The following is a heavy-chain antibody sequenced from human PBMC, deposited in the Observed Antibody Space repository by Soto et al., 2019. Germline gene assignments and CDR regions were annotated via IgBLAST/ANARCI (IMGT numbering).Heavy chain of an antibody. J-gene: IGHJ6*02. D-gene: IGHD3-10*01. CDR2: ISAYNGNT. CDR3: ARDRGWFGELYLWETFQGREGTHYYYGMDV. Sequence: ASVKVSCKASGYTFTSYGISWVRQAPGQGLEWMGWISAYNGNTNYAQKLQGRVTMTTDTSTSTAYMELRSLRSDDTAVYYCARDRGWFGELYLWETFQGREGTHYYYGMDVCGPATTLTVSS. V-gene: IGHV1-18*01. CDR1: GYTFTSYG.